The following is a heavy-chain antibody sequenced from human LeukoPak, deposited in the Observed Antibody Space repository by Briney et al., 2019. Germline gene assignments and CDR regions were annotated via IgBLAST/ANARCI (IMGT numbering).Heavy chain of an antibody. V-gene: IGHV3-33*01. Sequence: GRSLGLSCVASGFTFSTYGMHWVRQTPGKGLEWVAVIWNDGSKKYYGDSVKGRFTISRDTSKNTLYLQMNSLRAEDTAVYYCARHRSSWLIDYWGQGTLVTVSS. CDR1: GFTFSTYG. D-gene: IGHD6-6*01. CDR3: ARHRSSWLIDY. CDR2: IWNDGSKK. J-gene: IGHJ4*02.